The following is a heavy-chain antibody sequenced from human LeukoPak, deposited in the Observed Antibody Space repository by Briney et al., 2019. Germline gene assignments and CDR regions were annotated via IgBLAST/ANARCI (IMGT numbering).Heavy chain of an antibody. D-gene: IGHD6-13*01. Sequence: PGGSLRLSCAASGFTLSSYAMHWVRQAPGKGLEWVAVISYDGSNKYYADSVKGRFTISRDNSKNTLYLQMNSLRAEDTAVYYCARADIAAAGTDYWGQGTLVTVSS. CDR2: ISYDGSNK. CDR1: GFTLSSYA. CDR3: ARADIAAAGTDY. J-gene: IGHJ4*02. V-gene: IGHV3-30-3*01.